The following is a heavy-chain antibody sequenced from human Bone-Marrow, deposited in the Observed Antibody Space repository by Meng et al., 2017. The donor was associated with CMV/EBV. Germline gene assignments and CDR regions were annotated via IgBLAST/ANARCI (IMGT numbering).Heavy chain of an antibody. Sequence: SQTLSLTCAISGDSVSSNSAAWNWIRQSPSRGLEWLGRTYYRSKWYNDYAVSVKSRITINPDTSKNQFSLKLSSVTAADTAVYYCARGVTYYDFWSGYYMCLEWDYWGQGTLVTVSS. V-gene: IGHV6-1*01. CDR3: ARGVTYYDFWSGYYMCLEWDY. J-gene: IGHJ4*02. D-gene: IGHD3-3*01. CDR1: GDSVSSNSAA. CDR2: TYYRSKWYN.